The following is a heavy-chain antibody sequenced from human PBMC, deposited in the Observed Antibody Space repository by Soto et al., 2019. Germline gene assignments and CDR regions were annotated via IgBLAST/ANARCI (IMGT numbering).Heavy chain of an antibody. Sequence: PGESLKISCKGSGYSFTSYWIGWVRQMPGKGLEWMGIIYPGDSDTRYSPSFQGQVTISADKSISTAYLQWSSLKASDTAMYYCARHTELRREYYYYMDVWGKGTTVTVSS. CDR2: IYPGDSDT. V-gene: IGHV5-51*01. J-gene: IGHJ6*03. CDR3: ARHTELRREYYYYMDV. CDR1: GYSFTSYW. D-gene: IGHD1-7*01.